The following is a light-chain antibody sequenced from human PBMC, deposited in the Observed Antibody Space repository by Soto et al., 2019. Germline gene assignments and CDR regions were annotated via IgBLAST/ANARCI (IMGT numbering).Light chain of an antibody. CDR1: QDISDH. J-gene: IGKJ1*01. V-gene: IGKV1-27*01. CDR2: EAS. CDR3: QEYNRTPRT. Sequence: DIQMTQSPSSLSASVGDRVTITCRASQDISDHLAWYQHKPGKVPKLLIYEASTLQSGVPSRFSGGGSGTDFTLTISSLQPEDVATYYYQEYNRTPRTFGQGTKVELK.